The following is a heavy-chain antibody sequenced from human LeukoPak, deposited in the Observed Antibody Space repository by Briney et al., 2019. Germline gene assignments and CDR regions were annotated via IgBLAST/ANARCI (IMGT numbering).Heavy chain of an antibody. V-gene: IGHV4-30-2*01. CDR3: ARGGSYEIDY. J-gene: IGHJ4*02. CDR2: IYHSGST. CDR1: GGSISSGGYS. D-gene: IGHD1-26*01. Sequence: PSEPLSLTCAVSGGSISSGGYSWSWIRQPPGKGLEWIGYIYHSGSTYYNPSLKSRVTISVDRSKNQFSLKLSSVTAADTAVYYCARGGSYEIDYWGQGTLVTLSS.